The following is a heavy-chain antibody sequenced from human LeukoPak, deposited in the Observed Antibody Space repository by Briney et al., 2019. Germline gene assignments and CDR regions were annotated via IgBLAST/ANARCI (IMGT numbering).Heavy chain of an antibody. J-gene: IGHJ1*01. D-gene: IGHD6-19*01. V-gene: IGHV1-2*02. Sequence: GSSVKVSCKASGYTFTGYYMHWVRQAPGQGLGWMGWINPNSSGTNYAQKFQGRVTMTRDTSISTAYMELSRLRSDDTAVYYCARSGSSGARATFQHWGQGTLVTVSS. CDR3: ARSGSSGARATFQH. CDR1: GYTFTGYY. CDR2: INPNSSGT.